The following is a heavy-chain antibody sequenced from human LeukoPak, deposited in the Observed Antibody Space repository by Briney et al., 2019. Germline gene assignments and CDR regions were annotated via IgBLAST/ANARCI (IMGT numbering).Heavy chain of an antibody. CDR1: GGIFSSYA. V-gene: IGHV1-69*05. CDR2: IIPIFGTA. CDR3: ARGPMGPNYYDHFDI. J-gene: IGHJ3*02. D-gene: IGHD3-22*01. Sequence: ASVKVSCKASGGIFSSYAIGWVRQAPGQGLEWMGGIIPIFGTANYAQKFQGRVTITTDESTSTAYMELSSLRSEDTAVYYCARGPMGPNYYDHFDIWGQGTMVTVSS.